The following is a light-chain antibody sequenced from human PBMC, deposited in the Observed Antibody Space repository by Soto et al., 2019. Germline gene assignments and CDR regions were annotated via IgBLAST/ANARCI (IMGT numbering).Light chain of an antibody. V-gene: IGLV2-14*01. CDR3: SSSTNTITVI. CDR2: EVT. CDR1: SSDIGGYNY. Sequence: QSALTQPASVSGSPGQSITISCTGPSSDIGGYNYVSWYQQHPGKAPKLMIYEVTNRPSGVSNRFSGSKSGNTASLTISGLQAEDEADYYCSSSTNTITVIFGGGTKLTVL. J-gene: IGLJ2*01.